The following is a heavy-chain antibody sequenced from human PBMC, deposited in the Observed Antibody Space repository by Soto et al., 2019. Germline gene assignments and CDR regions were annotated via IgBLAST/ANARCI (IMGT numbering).Heavy chain of an antibody. V-gene: IGHV4-30-4*01. CDR1: GGSISSGDYY. CDR2: IYYSGST. CDR3: ARDRLIGVVIGYYYYYGMDV. J-gene: IGHJ6*02. D-gene: IGHD3-3*01. Sequence: QVQLQESGPGLVKPPQTLSLTCTVSGGSISSGDYYWSWIRQPPGKGLEWIGYIYYSGSTYYNPSLKSLITISVDTSKNQFSLKLSSVTAADTAVYYCARDRLIGVVIGYYYYYGMDVWGQGTTVTVSS.